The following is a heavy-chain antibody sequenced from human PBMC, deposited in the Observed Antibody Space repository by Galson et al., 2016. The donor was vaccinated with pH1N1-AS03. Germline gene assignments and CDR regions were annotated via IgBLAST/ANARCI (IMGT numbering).Heavy chain of an antibody. CDR3: ARTNYYHSSGDY. Sequence: SVKVSCKASGYTFTNYAVHWVRQAHGQRLEWMGWINADNTGTKYSQKFQDRVTITRDTFATTAYMELSSLRSEDTAVYYCARTNYYHSSGDYWGQGTLVTVSS. D-gene: IGHD3-22*01. CDR1: GYTFTNYA. CDR2: INADNTGT. J-gene: IGHJ4*02. V-gene: IGHV1-3*01.